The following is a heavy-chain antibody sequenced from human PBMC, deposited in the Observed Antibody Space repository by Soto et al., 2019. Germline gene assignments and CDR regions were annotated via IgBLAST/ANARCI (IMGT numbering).Heavy chain of an antibody. CDR1: GGSFSGYY. Sequence: PSETLSLTCAVYGGSFSGYYWSWIRQPPGKGLEWIGEINHSGSTNYNPSLKSRVTISVDTSKNQFSLKLSSVTAADTAVYYCARCCKGGNFPRLPGELSLFRCWFDPWGQGTLVTVSS. V-gene: IGHV4-34*01. CDR3: ARCCKGGNFPRLPGELSLFRCWFDP. J-gene: IGHJ5*02. D-gene: IGHD3-16*02. CDR2: INHSGST.